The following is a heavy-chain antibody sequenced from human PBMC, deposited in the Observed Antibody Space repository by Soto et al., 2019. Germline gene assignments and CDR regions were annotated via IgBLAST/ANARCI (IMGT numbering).Heavy chain of an antibody. J-gene: IGHJ6*02. Sequence: EVQLVESGGGLVQPGGSLRVSCAASGFTFGSYWMNWVRQAPGKGLVWVSRIDSDGSSTTYADSVKGRFTASRDNAKNTLYLQMSSLRVEDTAVYYCARERPYGMDDWGQGTTVTVSS. CDR1: GFTFGSYW. CDR2: IDSDGSST. CDR3: ARERPYGMDD. V-gene: IGHV3-74*01.